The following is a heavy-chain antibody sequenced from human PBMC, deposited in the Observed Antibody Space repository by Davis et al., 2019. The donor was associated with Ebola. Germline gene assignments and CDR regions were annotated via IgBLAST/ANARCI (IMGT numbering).Heavy chain of an antibody. CDR2: IIPILGIA. V-gene: IGHV1-69*04. Sequence: AASVKVSCKASGYTFTSYGISWVRQAPGQGLEWMGRIIPILGIANYAQKFQGRVTMTRDTSTSTVYMELSSLRSEDTAVYYCARDHTHGMDVWGQGTTVTVSS. CDR1: GYTFTSYG. CDR3: ARDHTHGMDV. D-gene: IGHD5-18*01. J-gene: IGHJ6*02.